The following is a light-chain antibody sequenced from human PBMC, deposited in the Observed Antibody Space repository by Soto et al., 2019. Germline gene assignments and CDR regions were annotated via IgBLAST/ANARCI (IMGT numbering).Light chain of an antibody. Sequence: QSFLAQPPSASGSPGQSVTISCTGTSSDVCGYNYFSWYQQHPGKSPQLMIYEVTNRPSGVPDRFYGSKSGNTASLTVSGLQAEDEADYYCISYAGSXNFVVGTGTKV. CDR2: EVT. CDR1: SSDVCGYNY. CDR3: ISYAGSXNFV. J-gene: IGLJ1*01. V-gene: IGLV2-8*01.